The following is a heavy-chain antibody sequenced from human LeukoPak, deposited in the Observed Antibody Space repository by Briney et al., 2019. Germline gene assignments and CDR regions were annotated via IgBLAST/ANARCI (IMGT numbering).Heavy chain of an antibody. CDR2: MNPNRGNT. D-gene: IGHD3-3*01. V-gene: IGHV1-8*01. CDR1: GYTFTSYD. CDR3: ARSGGYYDFWSGPSVGMDV. J-gene: IGHJ6*02. Sequence: GASVKVSCKASGYTFTSYDINWVRQATGQGLEWMGWMNPNRGNTGYAQKFQGRVTMTRNTSISTAYMELSSLRSEDTAVYYCARSGGYYDFWSGPSVGMDVWGQGTTVTVSS.